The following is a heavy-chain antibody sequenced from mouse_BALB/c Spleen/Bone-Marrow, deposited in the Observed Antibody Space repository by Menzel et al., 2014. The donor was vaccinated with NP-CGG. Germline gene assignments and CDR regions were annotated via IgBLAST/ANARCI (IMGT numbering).Heavy chain of an antibody. D-gene: IGHD2-13*01. J-gene: IGHJ1*01. Sequence: VQLVESGPGLVAPSQRLSITCTVSGFSLTGYGVNWVRQPPGKGLEWLGKIWGDGSTDYNSPLKSRLSIIKDNSKSQVFLKMNSLQTDDTARYYCARDRRGLRYFDVWGAGTTVTVSS. CDR2: IWGDGST. V-gene: IGHV2-6-7*01. CDR3: ARDRRGLRYFDV. CDR1: GFSLTGYG.